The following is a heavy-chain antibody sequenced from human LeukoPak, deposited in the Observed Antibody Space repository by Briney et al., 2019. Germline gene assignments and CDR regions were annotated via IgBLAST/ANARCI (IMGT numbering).Heavy chain of an antibody. CDR1: GFTLSSYS. Sequence: GGSLRLSCAASGFTLSSYSMNWVRQAPGKGLEWVSSISSSSSYIYYADSVKGRFTISRDNAKNSLYLQMNSLRAEDTAVYYCARAYCGGDCYYSFDYWGQGTLVTVSS. D-gene: IGHD2-21*02. V-gene: IGHV3-21*01. CDR2: ISSSSSYI. CDR3: ARAYCGGDCYYSFDY. J-gene: IGHJ4*02.